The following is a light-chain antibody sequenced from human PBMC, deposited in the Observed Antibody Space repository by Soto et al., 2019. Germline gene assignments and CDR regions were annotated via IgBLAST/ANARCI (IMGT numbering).Light chain of an antibody. Sequence: VLLTQSPLTLPVTLGQPASISCRSSQSLIYSNGKTYLNWYQQRPGQVPRRIIYEVSNRYFGVPDRFSGSGSGSGTDFTLKISRVEAEDVGGYYCMEGTPSVGQGTKVEIK. CDR1: QSLIYSNGKTY. CDR3: MEGTPS. J-gene: IGKJ1*01. V-gene: IGKV2-30*01. CDR2: EVS.